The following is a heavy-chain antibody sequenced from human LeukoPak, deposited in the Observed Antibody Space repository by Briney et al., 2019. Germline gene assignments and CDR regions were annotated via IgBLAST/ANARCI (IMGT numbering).Heavy chain of an antibody. CDR1: GFTFSDYS. Sequence: SGGSLRLSCAASGFTFSDYSMNWVRQTPEKGLEWVSSISGSSTHLYYADSVRGRFTISRDNANNSLFLQMNSLRAEDTAVYYCAELGITMIGGVWGKGTTVTISS. V-gene: IGHV3-21*01. CDR3: AELGITMIGGV. J-gene: IGHJ6*04. CDR2: ISGSSTHL. D-gene: IGHD3-10*02.